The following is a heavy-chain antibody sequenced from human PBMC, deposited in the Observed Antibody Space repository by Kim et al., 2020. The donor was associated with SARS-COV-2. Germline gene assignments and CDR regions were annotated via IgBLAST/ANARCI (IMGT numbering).Heavy chain of an antibody. J-gene: IGHJ3*02. V-gene: IGHV3-23*01. Sequence: SVKGPLTISRDDSNNTLYLQMSSLRAEDTAVYYCAKDRGSDWRLDYAFDIWGQGTMVTVSS. CDR3: AKDRGSDWRLDYAFDI. D-gene: IGHD6-19*01.